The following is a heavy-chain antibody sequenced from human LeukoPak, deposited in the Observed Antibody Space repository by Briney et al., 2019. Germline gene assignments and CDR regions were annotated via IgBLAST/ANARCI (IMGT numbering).Heavy chain of an antibody. Sequence: GGSLRLSCTGSGFIFGDYAMSWFRQAPGKGLEWVGFIRSKAFGGTAEYAAAVRGRFIISRDNAKDTVFLQMHGLRVEDTATYYCAKGQRAPGDWGQGTLVTVSS. CDR1: GFIFGDYA. CDR2: IRSKAFGGTA. D-gene: IGHD4-17*01. J-gene: IGHJ4*02. CDR3: AKGQRAPGD. V-gene: IGHV3-49*03.